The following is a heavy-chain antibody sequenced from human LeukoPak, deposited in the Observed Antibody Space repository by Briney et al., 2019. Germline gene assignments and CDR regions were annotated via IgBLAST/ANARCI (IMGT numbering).Heavy chain of an antibody. Sequence: GESLRLSCAASGFTFSIYAMSWVRQAPGKGLQWVSSITSRGESTWYVDSVKGRFTITRDNSEHTLYLQMHSLRAEDTAVYYCARDRPNYYGSDGHYYRRDGDYWGRGTLVSVSS. CDR3: ARDRPNYYGSDGHYYRRDGDY. CDR2: ITSRGEST. V-gene: IGHV3-23*01. CDR1: GFTFSIYA. J-gene: IGHJ4*02. D-gene: IGHD3-22*01.